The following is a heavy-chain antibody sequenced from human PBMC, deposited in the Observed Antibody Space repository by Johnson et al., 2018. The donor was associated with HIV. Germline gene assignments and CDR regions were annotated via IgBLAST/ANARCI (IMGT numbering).Heavy chain of an antibody. Sequence: VQLVESGGGLVQPGGSLRLSCAASGFSVSSNYMTWVRQAPGKGLEWVSVIYSGGTTWYADSVKGRFTISRDNSKNTMYLQMNSLRAEDTAVYYCATRGTFWSGYYDAFDIWGQGTMVTVSS. CDR1: GFSVSSNY. J-gene: IGHJ3*02. V-gene: IGHV3-66*02. D-gene: IGHD3-3*01. CDR3: ATRGTFWSGYYDAFDI. CDR2: IYSGGTT.